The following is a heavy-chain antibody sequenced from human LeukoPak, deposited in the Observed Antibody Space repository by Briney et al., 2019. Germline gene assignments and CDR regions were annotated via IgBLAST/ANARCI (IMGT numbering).Heavy chain of an antibody. Sequence: SETLSLTCAVYGGSFSGYYWSWIRQHPGKGLEWIGYIYYSGSTYYNPALKSRVYISVDTSNNQFSLKLSSVTAADTAVYSCARNMLGSDVFDIWGQGARVTVSS. J-gene: IGHJ3*02. CDR3: ARNMLGSDVFDI. CDR2: IYYSGST. CDR1: GGSFSGYY. V-gene: IGHV4-31*11. D-gene: IGHD2-8*01.